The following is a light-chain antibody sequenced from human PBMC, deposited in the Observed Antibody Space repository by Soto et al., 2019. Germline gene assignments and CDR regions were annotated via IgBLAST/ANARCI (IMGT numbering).Light chain of an antibody. J-gene: IGKJ1*01. Sequence: DIQMTQSPSSLSASVGYRVTITCRASQSISSYLNWYQQKPGKAPKLLIYAASSLQSRVPSRFSGSGSGTDFTLTISSLQPEDFATYYCQQRYSTPPWAFGEGTKVDIK. CDR1: QSISSY. V-gene: IGKV1-39*01. CDR2: AAS. CDR3: QQRYSTPPWA.